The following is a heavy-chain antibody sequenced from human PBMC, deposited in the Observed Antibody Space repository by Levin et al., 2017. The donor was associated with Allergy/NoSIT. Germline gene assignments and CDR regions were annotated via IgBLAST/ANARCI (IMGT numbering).Heavy chain of an antibody. CDR3: GRETVVVAATDY. V-gene: IGHV3-74*01. CDR2: INSDGSST. D-gene: IGHD2-15*01. J-gene: IGHJ4*02. Sequence: GGSLRLSCAASGFTFSSYWMHWVRQAPGKGLVWVSRINSDGSSTSYADSVKGRFTISRDNAKNTLYLQMNSLRAEDTAVYYCGRETVVVAATDYWGQGTLVTVSS. CDR1: GFTFSSYW.